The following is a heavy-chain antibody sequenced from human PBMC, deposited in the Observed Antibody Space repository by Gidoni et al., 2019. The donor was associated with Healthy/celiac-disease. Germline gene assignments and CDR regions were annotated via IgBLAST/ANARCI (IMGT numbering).Heavy chain of an antibody. CDR2: LSAYNGNT. CDR3: ARDSGGNPGYSSSWYVDY. Sequence: QVQLVQSGAEVKKPGASVKVSCKASGYTFTSYGISWVRQAPGQGLECMGCLSAYNGNTNYAQKLQGRVTMTTDTSTSTAYMELRSLRSDDTAVYYCARDSGGNPGYSSSWYVDYWGQGTLVTVSS. CDR1: GYTFTSYG. J-gene: IGHJ4*02. V-gene: IGHV1-18*01. D-gene: IGHD6-13*01.